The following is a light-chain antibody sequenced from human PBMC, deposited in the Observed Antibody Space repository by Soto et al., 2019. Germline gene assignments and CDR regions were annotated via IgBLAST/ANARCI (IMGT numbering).Light chain of an antibody. CDR3: QSYGGSRV. CDR1: RGSIASNY. V-gene: IGLV6-57*01. CDR2: EDN. Sequence: NFMLTQPHSVSESPGKTVTISCTRSRGSIASNYVQWYQQRPGSSPTTVIYEDNQRPSGVPERFSGSIDSSSNSASLTISGLQTEDEADYYCQSYGGSRVFGGGTKLTVL. J-gene: IGLJ3*02.